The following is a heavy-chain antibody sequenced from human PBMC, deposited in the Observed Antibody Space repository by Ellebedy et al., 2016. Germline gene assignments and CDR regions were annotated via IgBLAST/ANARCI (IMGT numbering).Heavy chain of an antibody. CDR2: ISGADDTT. J-gene: IGHJ4*02. CDR3: AKNRKYASGSYYRTQLFDY. V-gene: IGHV3-23*01. Sequence: GESLKISCAASGFTLSYYGMSWVRQAPGKGLEWVSAISGADDTTYYADSVKGRFTISRDNSKNTLYLQLNSLRAEDTALYNCAKNRKYASGSYYRTQLFDYWGQGTLVTVSS. CDR1: GFTLSYYG. D-gene: IGHD3-10*01.